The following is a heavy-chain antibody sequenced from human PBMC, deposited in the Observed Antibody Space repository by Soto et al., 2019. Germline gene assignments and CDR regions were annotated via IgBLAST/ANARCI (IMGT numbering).Heavy chain of an antibody. V-gene: IGHV3-23*01. D-gene: IGHD6-19*01. Sequence: GGSLRLSCAASGFTFNSYAMSRVRQAPGKGLEWVSTVSGSGDNTDYADSVKGRFTLSRDNSKNTLYLQMNSLRAEDTAVYYCAKVGSGYYFDYWGQGTLVTVSS. J-gene: IGHJ4*02. CDR1: GFTFNSYA. CDR3: AKVGSGYYFDY. CDR2: VSGSGDNT.